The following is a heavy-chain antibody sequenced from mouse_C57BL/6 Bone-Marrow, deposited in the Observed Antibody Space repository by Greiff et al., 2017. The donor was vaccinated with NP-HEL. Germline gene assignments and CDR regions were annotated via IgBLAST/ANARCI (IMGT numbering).Heavy chain of an antibody. V-gene: IGHV1-15*01. J-gene: IGHJ3*01. CDR1: GYTFTDYE. D-gene: IGHD2-3*01. CDR2: IDPETGGT. CDR3: MNDGYYGVAY. Sequence: VQLQRSGAELVRPGASVTLSCKASGYTFTDYEMHWVKQTPVHGLEWIGAIDPETGGTAYNQKFKGKAILTADKSSSTAYMELRSLTSEDSAVYYCMNDGYYGVAYWGQGTLVTVSA.